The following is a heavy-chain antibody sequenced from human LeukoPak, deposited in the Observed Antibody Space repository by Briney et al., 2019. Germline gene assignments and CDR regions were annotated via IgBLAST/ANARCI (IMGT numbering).Heavy chain of an antibody. CDR2: INHSGST. D-gene: IGHD3-10*01. CDR1: GGSFSGYY. CDR3: ARAVGGDGSGSL. V-gene: IGHV4-34*01. Sequence: SETLSLTCAVSGGSFSGYYWSWIRQPPEKGLEWIGEINHSGSTNYNPSLKSRVTMSVDMSTSQISLKLSSVTAADTAVYYCARAVGGDGSGSLWGPGTLVTVSS. J-gene: IGHJ4*02.